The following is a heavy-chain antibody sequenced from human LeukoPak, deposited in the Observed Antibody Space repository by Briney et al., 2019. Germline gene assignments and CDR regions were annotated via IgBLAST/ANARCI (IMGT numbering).Heavy chain of an antibody. CDR3: ATPRATNDYYDTYHFDY. CDR1: GGTFSSYA. V-gene: IGHV1-69*05. D-gene: IGHD3-22*01. CDR2: IIPIFGTA. Sequence: SVKVSCKASGGTFSSYAISWVRQAPGQGLEWMGRIIPIFGTANYAQKFQGRVTITTDESTSTAYMELSSLRSEDTAVYYCATPRATNDYYDTYHFDYWGQGTLVTVSS. J-gene: IGHJ4*02.